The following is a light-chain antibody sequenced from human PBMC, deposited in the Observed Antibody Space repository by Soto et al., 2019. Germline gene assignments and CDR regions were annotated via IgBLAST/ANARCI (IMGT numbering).Light chain of an antibody. J-gene: IGKJ3*01. V-gene: IGKV1-27*01. CDR1: QAISNY. CDR2: AAS. Sequence: DTQMTQSPTSLSASVGDRVTITCRASQAISNYLAWYQQKPGQVPNLLIYAASTLHSGVPSRFSGSGSGTDFTLTISSLQPEDVATYYCQKYNSGPFTFGPGTKVDIK. CDR3: QKYNSGPFT.